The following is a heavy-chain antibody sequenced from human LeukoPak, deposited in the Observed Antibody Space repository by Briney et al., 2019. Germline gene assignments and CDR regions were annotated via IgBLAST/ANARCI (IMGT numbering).Heavy chain of an antibody. D-gene: IGHD3-10*01. V-gene: IGHV3-30*02. CDR1: GFTFSDYG. Sequence: PGGSLRLSCAASGFTFSDYGIHWVRQAPGKGLEWVAFIRYGGDDKFYADSVKGRFTISRDNSKNTLYLEMNSLRPEDTAVYYCAKDLMRDRWFGESWGQGTLVTVSS. CDR3: AKDLMRDRWFGES. J-gene: IGHJ5*02. CDR2: IRYGGDDK.